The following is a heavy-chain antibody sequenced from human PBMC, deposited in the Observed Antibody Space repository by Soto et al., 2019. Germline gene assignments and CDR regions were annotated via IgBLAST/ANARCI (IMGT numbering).Heavy chain of an antibody. Sequence: VESLRLSCVVSGCTFSSYCMHWVRQAPGKGLEWVAVIWYDGSNKYYADSVKGRFTISRDNSKNTLYLQMNSLRADDTAMYYCASRSPALDYWGQGTLVNVSS. CDR2: IWYDGSNK. V-gene: IGHV3-33*01. J-gene: IGHJ4*02. CDR3: ASRSPALDY. D-gene: IGHD2-2*01. CDR1: GCTFSSYC.